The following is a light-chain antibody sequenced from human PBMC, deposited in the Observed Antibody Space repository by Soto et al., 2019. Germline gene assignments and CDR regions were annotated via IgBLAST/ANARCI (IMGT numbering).Light chain of an antibody. Sequence: QSVLTQPPSASETPGQRVTISCSGSSSNFGSQTANWYQQVPGAAPRLLIYANDQRPSGVSDRFSGSKSGTSASLAISGLQSEDEADYYCATWDGSLSGFYVFGSGTKVTVL. J-gene: IGLJ1*01. CDR3: ATWDGSLSGFYV. V-gene: IGLV1-44*01. CDR2: AND. CDR1: SSNFGSQT.